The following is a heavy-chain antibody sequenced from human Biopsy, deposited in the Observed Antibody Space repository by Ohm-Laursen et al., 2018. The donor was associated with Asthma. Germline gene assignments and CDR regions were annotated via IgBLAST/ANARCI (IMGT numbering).Heavy chain of an antibody. J-gene: IGHJ4*02. D-gene: IGHD6-19*01. CDR3: VRAVRNEQWLAPFDY. V-gene: IGHV4-4*03. CDR1: GGSVSSFHW. CDR2: IHHGGSR. Sequence: PGTLSLTCTVSGGSVSSFHWWNWVRQPPGKGLEWIGEIHHGGSRNYNPSLKSRATIFLDKSTNQVSLSLASVTAADTAVYYCVRAVRNEQWLAPFDYWGQGKPVTVSS.